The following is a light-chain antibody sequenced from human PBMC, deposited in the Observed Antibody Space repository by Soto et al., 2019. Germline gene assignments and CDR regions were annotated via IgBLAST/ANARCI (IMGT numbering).Light chain of an antibody. J-gene: IGKJ4*01. CDR2: SAS. CDR1: RGIGNY. Sequence: DIQMTQSPSSLSASVGDRVTITCRASRGIGNYLAWFQQKPGKAPKSLIYSASSLQSGVPSKLSGSGSGTDFTITIRSLQSEDFAVYYCQQYNNWLTFGGGTKVDIK. CDR3: QQYNNWLT. V-gene: IGKV1-16*02.